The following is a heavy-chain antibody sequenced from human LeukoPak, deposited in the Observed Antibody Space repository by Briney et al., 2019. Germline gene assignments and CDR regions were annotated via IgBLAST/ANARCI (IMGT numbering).Heavy chain of an antibody. D-gene: IGHD2-15*01. Sequence: SETLSLTCNVSGCSISSYYWSWIRQPPGKGLEWIGYIYYSGSTNYNPSLMSRVTISVDTSRNQFSLKLRSVPAADTAVYYCARVTGYVIEDNFDYWGQGTLVTVSS. V-gene: IGHV4-59*01. CDR1: GCSISSYY. J-gene: IGHJ4*02. CDR3: ARVTGYVIEDNFDY. CDR2: IYYSGST.